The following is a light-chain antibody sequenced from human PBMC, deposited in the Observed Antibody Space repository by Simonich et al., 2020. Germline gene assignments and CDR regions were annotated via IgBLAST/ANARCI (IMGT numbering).Light chain of an antibody. CDR2: DVS. Sequence: DIVMPQTPLSLSVTPGQPASISCKSSQSLLHSDGKTYLYWYLQKPGQSPQLLIYDVSNRFSGVPDRFSGSGSGTDFTLKISRVEAEDVGVYYCMQSIQSYTFGQGTKLEIK. CDR1: QSLLHSDGKTY. J-gene: IGKJ2*01. CDR3: MQSIQSYT. V-gene: IGKV2D-29*02.